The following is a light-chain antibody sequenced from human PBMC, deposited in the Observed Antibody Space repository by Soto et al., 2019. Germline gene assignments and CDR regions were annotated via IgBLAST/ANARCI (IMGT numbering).Light chain of an antibody. Sequence: DIVMTQSPDSLAVSLGERATINCKSSQSVLYSSNNKNYLAWYQQKPGQPPELLIYWASTRESGVPDRFSGSESGTDFTLTSSILQSEDVAVYYCQQYYSTPWTFGQGTKVDIK. CDR2: WAS. J-gene: IGKJ1*01. CDR1: QSVLYSSNNKNY. V-gene: IGKV4-1*01. CDR3: QQYYSTPWT.